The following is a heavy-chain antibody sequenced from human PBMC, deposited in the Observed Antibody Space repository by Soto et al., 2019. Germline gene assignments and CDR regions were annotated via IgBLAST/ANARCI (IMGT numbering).Heavy chain of an antibody. J-gene: IGHJ4*02. CDR1: GGSFSGYY. CDR2: IYYSGIT. V-gene: IGHV4-59*01. Sequence: SETLSLTCAVYGGSFSGYYWSWIRQPPGKGLEWIGYIYYSGITDYNPSLKSRVTISVDTSKSQFSLKLSSVTAADTAVYYCARGGGVYYFDYWGQGTLVTVSS. CDR3: ARGGGVYYFDY. D-gene: IGHD2-8*02.